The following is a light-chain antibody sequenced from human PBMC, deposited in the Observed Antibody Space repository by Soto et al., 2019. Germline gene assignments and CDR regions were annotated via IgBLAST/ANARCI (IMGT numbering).Light chain of an antibody. CDR1: QTIDSW. Sequence: DIQMTQSPSTLSASVGDRVTITCRASQTIDSWLACYQQIPGKPPNLLIYKASTLASGVPSRFSGSGSGTEFTLTINSLQPDDFATYYCQQYHIYSGTFGQGTKVDIK. CDR3: QQYHIYSGT. CDR2: KAS. V-gene: IGKV1-5*03. J-gene: IGKJ1*01.